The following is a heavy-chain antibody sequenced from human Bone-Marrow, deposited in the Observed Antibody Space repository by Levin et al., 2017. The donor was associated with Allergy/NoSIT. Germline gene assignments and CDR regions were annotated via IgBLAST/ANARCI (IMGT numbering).Heavy chain of an antibody. CDR1: GFTFSDYY. V-gene: IGHV3-72*01. CDR3: SREEYSSGPDFDY. Sequence: GGSLRLSCAASGFTFSDYYINWVRQAPGKGLEWVGRIKDKPNSYTTEYAASVKGRFTISRDDSRNSLYLQMNSLKTEDTAVYYCSREEYSSGPDFDYWGQGTLVTVSS. J-gene: IGHJ4*02. CDR2: IKDKPNSYTT. D-gene: IGHD3-22*01.